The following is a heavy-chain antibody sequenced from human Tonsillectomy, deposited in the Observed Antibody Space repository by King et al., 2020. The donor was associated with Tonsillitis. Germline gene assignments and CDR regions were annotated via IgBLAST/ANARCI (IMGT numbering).Heavy chain of an antibody. Sequence: QLVQSGGGVVQPGRSLRLSCAPSGFTFSNYGMHWVRQAPGKGLEWVAVISYDGSNTYCADSVKGRFTISRDNSKNMLYLQTNSLRAEDTAVYYCARGGSFYYYGMDVWGQGTTVTVSS. J-gene: IGHJ6*02. CDR3: ARGGSFYYYGMDV. CDR1: GFTFSNYG. D-gene: IGHD1-26*01. V-gene: IGHV3-30*03. CDR2: ISYDGSNT.